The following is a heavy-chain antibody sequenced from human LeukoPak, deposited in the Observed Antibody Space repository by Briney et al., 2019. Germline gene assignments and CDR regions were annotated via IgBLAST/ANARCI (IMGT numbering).Heavy chain of an antibody. CDR2: ISTTGTTI. V-gene: IGHV3-48*02. D-gene: IGHD2-21*01. J-gene: IGHJ4*02. Sequence: GGSLRLSCAASGLTFSNYAMSWVRQAPGKGLEWISYISTTGTTIHYADSVKGRFAISRDNAKSSLYLQMNSLRDEDTAVYYCARVWQDYSGVDYWGQGTLVTVSS. CDR3: ARVWQDYSGVDY. CDR1: GLTFSNYA.